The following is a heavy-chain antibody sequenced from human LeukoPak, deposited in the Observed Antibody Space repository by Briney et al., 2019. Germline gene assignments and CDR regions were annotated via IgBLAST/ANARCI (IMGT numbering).Heavy chain of an antibody. Sequence: SGTLSLTCSVSGGSISTYYWSWIRQPPGKGLEWIGYIYYSGSTNYNPSLKSRVTISVDTSKNQFSLKLSSVAAADTAVYYCASVKSFSGPYYFDYWGQGTLVTVSS. CDR2: IYYSGST. CDR3: ASVKSFSGPYYFDY. V-gene: IGHV4-59*01. CDR1: GGSISTYY. J-gene: IGHJ4*02. D-gene: IGHD5-12*01.